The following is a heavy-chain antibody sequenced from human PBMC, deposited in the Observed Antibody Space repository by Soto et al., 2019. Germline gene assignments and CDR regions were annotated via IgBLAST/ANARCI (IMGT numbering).Heavy chain of an antibody. CDR1: GYTFTSHG. CDR3: ARDALGGPLLTTIHFDQ. CDR2: NNVYNGDT. J-gene: IGHJ4*02. D-gene: IGHD3-3*01. V-gene: IGHV1-18*04. Sequence: QVQLVQSGAEVKKPGASMKVSCKASGYTFTSHGISWVRQAPGQELEWMGWNNVYNGDTNYARKFQGRASMTADSTTNTADHKLRSLRSDDTAVYYCARDALGGPLLTTIHFDQWGQGTLV.